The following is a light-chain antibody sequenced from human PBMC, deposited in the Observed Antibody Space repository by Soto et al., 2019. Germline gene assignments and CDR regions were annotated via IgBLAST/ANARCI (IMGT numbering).Light chain of an antibody. V-gene: IGLV2-14*01. CDR2: DVS. J-gene: IGLJ2*01. CDR3: SSYTSSSTVV. Sequence: QSALTQPASVSGSPGQSITISCTGTSSDVGGYNYVSWYQQHPGKAPKLMIYDVSNRPSGVSNRFSGSKSGNTASLTISGVQAEDEADHYCSSYTSSSTVVFGGGTKLTVL. CDR1: SSDVGGYNY.